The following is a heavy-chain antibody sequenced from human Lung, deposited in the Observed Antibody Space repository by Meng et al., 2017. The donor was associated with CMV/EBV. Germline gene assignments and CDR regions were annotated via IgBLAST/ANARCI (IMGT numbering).Heavy chain of an antibody. D-gene: IGHD6-6*01. CDR1: GYSFTGYY. V-gene: IGHV1-2*02. CDR3: ERVSTPGRPRSHFDS. Sequence: ASXXVTXKASGYSFTGYYMPWVRQAPGQGLEWRGWINPNSGGTNYAQKFQGRVTMNRDTSISTAYMELSRLRSDDRAVYYCERVSTPGRPRSHFDSWGQGKXVNGAS. CDR2: INPNSGGT. J-gene: IGHJ4*02.